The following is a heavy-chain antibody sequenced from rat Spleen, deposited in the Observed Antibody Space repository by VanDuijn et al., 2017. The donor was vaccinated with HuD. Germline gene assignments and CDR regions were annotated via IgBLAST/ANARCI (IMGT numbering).Heavy chain of an antibody. CDR3: ARANRETYAHFDY. CDR2: IWTGGST. D-gene: IGHD3-4*01. CDR1: GFSLTSYH. J-gene: IGHJ2*01. Sequence: QVQLKESGPGLVQPSQTLSLTCTVSGFSLTSYHVSWVRQPPGKGLEWMGVIWTGGSTTYNSLLESRLSINRDISKSQIFLKMNSLQTEDTATYYCARANRETYAHFDYWGQGVMVTVSS. V-gene: IGHV2-43*01.